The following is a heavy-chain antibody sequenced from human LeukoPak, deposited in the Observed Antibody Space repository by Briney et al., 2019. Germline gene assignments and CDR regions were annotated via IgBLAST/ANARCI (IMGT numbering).Heavy chain of an antibody. V-gene: IGHV4-4*07. CDR1: GGSISSYY. CDR2: IYTSGST. J-gene: IGHJ3*02. D-gene: IGHD1-14*01. Sequence: SETLSLTCTVSGGSISSYYWSWIRQPAGKGLEWIGRIYTSGSTNYNPSLKSRATLSIDTSKNQFSLKLSSVTAADTAVYFCTRDRKYYEIWGQGTMVTVSS. CDR3: TRDRKYYEI.